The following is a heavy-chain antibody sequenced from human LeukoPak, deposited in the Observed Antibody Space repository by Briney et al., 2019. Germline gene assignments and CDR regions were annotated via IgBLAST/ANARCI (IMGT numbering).Heavy chain of an antibody. CDR3: ARDGGNSGYHYWYYFDY. CDR1: GGSIRSYY. CDR2: IYSSGST. V-gene: IGHV4-4*07. D-gene: IGHD3-22*01. J-gene: IGHJ4*02. Sequence: LETLSLTCTVSGGSIRSYYWNWIRQPAGKGLEWIGRIYSSGSTNYNPSLKSRVTMSVDTSKNQLYLKLSSVTAADTAVYYCARDGGNSGYHYWYYFDYWGQGTLVTVSS.